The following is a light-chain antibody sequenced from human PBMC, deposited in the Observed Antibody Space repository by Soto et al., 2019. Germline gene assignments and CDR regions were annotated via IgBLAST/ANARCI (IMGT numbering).Light chain of an antibody. CDR3: QQYNDWPLT. CDR1: QSVSSN. CDR2: GAS. Sequence: EIVMTQSPATLSVSPGERATLSCRASQSVSSNLAWYQQKPGQAPRLLIYGASTRATGIPGRFSGGGSGTEFTLTISSLQSADFAVYYCQQYNDWPLTFGGGTKVDIK. J-gene: IGKJ4*01. V-gene: IGKV3-15*01.